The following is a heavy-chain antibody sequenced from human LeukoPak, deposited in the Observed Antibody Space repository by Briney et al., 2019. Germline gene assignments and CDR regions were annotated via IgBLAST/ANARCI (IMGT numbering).Heavy chain of an antibody. CDR1: GGSISSYY. J-gene: IGHJ4*02. CDR2: IYYSGST. D-gene: IGHD3-22*01. V-gene: IGHV4-59*01. CDR3: ARGVRYYYDSSGYYYYYFDC. Sequence: SETLSLTCTVSGGSISSYYWSWIRQPPGKGLEWIGYIYYSGSTNYNPSLKSRVTISVDTSKNQFSLKLSSVTAADTAVYYCARGVRYYYDSSGYYYYYFDCWGQGTLVTVSS.